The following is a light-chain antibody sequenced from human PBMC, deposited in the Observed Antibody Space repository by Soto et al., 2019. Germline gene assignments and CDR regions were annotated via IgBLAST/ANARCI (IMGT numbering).Light chain of an antibody. CDR3: QSHDSSLNSWV. CDR2: GNT. CDR1: SSNIGAGYD. J-gene: IGLJ3*02. V-gene: IGLV1-40*01. Sequence: QSVLTQPPSMSGAPGQRVTISCTGSSSNIGAGYDVHWYQLLPGTAPKPLIYGNTNRPSGVPDRFSGSKSGTSSSLAITGLRSDDEADYYCQSHDSSLNSWVFGGGTKLTVL.